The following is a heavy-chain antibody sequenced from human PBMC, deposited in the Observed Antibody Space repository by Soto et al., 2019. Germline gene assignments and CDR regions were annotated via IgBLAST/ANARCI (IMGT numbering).Heavy chain of an antibody. CDR2: IYYSGST. J-gene: IGHJ3*02. V-gene: IGHV4-39*01. CDR1: GGSISTTSSD. CDR3: ARLHYYYGSGSYAFDI. D-gene: IGHD3-10*01. Sequence: PSETLSLTCTVSGGSISTTSSDGGWIRQPPGKGLEWIESIYYSGSTYYNPSPKSRVTISVDTSKNQFSLKLSSVTAADTAVYYCARLHYYYGSGSYAFDIWGQGTMVTGSS.